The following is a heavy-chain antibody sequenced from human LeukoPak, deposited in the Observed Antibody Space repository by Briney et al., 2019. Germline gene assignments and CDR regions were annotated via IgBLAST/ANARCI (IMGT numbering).Heavy chain of an antibody. CDR2: ISGGGGGT. CDR1: GFTFSSYA. Sequence: GGSLRLSCAASGFTFSSYAMTWVRQAPGKGLEWVSGISGGGGGTSYADSVKGRLTISRDNSKNTLYLQVNSLRSEDTAVYYCAKAGTTNQYYFDYWGQGTLVTVSS. J-gene: IGHJ4*02. D-gene: IGHD4-17*01. V-gene: IGHV3-23*01. CDR3: AKAGTTNQYYFDY.